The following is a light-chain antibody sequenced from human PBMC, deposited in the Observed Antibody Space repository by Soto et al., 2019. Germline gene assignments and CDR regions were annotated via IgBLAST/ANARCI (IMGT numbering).Light chain of an antibody. Sequence: EIVLTQSPGTLSLSPGERATLSCRASQSVIRYLAWYQQRPGQAPRLLIYDASYRATGIPARFSGSVSGTDFTLIISGLEPEDFAVYYCQQYGTSPATFGQGTKVDIK. J-gene: IGKJ1*01. CDR1: QSVIRY. CDR2: DAS. CDR3: QQYGTSPAT. V-gene: IGKV3-20*01.